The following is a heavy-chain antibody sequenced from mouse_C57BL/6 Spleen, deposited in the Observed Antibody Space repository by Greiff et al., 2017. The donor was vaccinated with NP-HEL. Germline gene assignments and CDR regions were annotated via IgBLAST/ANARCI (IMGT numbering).Heavy chain of an antibody. CDR3: ARSYYGSRLYAMYY. D-gene: IGHD1-1*01. CDR2: IYPGRGST. J-gene: IGHJ4*01. V-gene: IGHV1-55*01. Sequence: QVQLQQPGAELVKPGASVKMSCKASGYTFTSYWITWVKQRPGQGLEWIGDIYPGRGSTNYNEKFKGKATLTVDKSSSTAYMQLSSLTSEDSAVYYCARSYYGSRLYAMYYWGQGTSVTGSS. CDR1: GYTFTSYW.